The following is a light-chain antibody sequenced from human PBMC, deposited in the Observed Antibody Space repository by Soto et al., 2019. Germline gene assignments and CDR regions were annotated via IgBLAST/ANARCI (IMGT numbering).Light chain of an antibody. J-gene: IGLJ1*01. V-gene: IGLV1-51*01. CDR1: SSNIGNNY. Sequence: QSVLTQPPSVSAAPGQTVTISCSGSSSNIGNNYVSWYQQLPGTAPKLLIYDNNKRPSGIPDRFSGSKSGTSATLGITGLQTGDEADYYCGTWDSSLSAGGYVFGTGIKLTV. CDR3: GTWDSSLSAGGYV. CDR2: DNN.